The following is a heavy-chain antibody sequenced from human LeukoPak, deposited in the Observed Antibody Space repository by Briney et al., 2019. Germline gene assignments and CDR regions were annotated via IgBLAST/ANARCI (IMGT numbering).Heavy chain of an antibody. Sequence: ASQTLSLTCTVSGGSISSGSYYWSWIRQPAGKGLEWIGRIYTSGSTNYNPSLKSRVTISVDTSKNQFSLKLSSVTAADTAVYYCARDSPSGSSWFFDLWGQGIQVTVSS. CDR3: ARDSPSGSSWFFDL. D-gene: IGHD6-13*01. CDR2: IYTSGST. CDR1: GGSISSGSYY. V-gene: IGHV4-61*02. J-gene: IGHJ4*02.